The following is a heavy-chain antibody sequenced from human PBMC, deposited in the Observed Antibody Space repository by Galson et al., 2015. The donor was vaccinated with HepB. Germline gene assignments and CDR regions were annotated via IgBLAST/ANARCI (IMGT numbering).Heavy chain of an antibody. CDR2: ISYDGSNK. CDR1: GFTFSSYA. J-gene: IGHJ3*02. V-gene: IGHV3-30*04. Sequence: SLRLSCAASGFTFSSYAMHWVRQAPGKGLEWVAVISYDGSNKYYADSVKGRFTISRDNSKNTLYLQMNSLRAEDTAVYYCARDLYSSSWYGASDIWGQGTMVTVSS. CDR3: ARDLYSSSWYGASDI. D-gene: IGHD6-13*01.